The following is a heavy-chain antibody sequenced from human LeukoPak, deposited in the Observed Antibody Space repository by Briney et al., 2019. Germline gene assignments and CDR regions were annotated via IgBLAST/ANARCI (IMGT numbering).Heavy chain of an antibody. V-gene: IGHV1-69*13. CDR1: GGTFSSYA. CDR3: ARAHDSSGYQPPEDY. J-gene: IGHJ4*02. D-gene: IGHD3-22*01. CDR2: IIPIFGTA. Sequence: ASVKVSCKASGGTFSSYAISWVRQAPGQGLEWMGGIIPIFGTANYAQKFQGRVTITADESTSTAYMELSSLRSEDTAVYYCARAHDSSGYQPPEDYWGQGTLVTVSS.